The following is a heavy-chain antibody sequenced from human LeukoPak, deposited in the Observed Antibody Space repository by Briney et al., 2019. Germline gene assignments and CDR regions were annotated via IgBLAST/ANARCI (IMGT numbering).Heavy chain of an antibody. CDR1: GYTFTSYG. J-gene: IGHJ4*02. V-gene: IGHV1-18*01. CDR3: ARVGLAAAAFDY. CDR2: ISAYNGNA. Sequence: VSVKVSCKASGYTFTSYGISWVRQAPGQGLEWMGWISAYNGNANYAQKLQGRVTMTTDTSTSTAYMELRSLRSDGTAVYYCARVGLAAAAFDYWGQGTLVTVSS. D-gene: IGHD6-13*01.